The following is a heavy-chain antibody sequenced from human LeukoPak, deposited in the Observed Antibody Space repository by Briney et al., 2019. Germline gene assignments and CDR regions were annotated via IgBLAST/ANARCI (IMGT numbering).Heavy chain of an antibody. CDR3: AKDILYCSSTSCYAGKMPGY. J-gene: IGHJ4*02. V-gene: IGHV4-39*02. D-gene: IGHD2-2*01. Sequence: SETLSLTCTASGGSISSSSYYWGWIRQPPGKGLEWIGYIYYSGSTYYNPSLKSRVTMSVDTSKNQFSLQLNSVTPEDTAVYYCAKDILYCSSTSCYAGKMPGYWGQGTLVTVSS. CDR1: GGSISSSSYY. CDR2: IYYSGST.